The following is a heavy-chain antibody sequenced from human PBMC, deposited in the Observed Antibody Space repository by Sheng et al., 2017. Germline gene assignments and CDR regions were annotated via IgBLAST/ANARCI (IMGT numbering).Heavy chain of an antibody. J-gene: IGHJ6*03. Sequence: QVQLQESGPGLVKAFGDPCPSPALSLVAPSVVTIGSGSGSPQGKGLEWIGYIYYNGDTNYNPSLKSRVTMSIXKSKKQFSLRLTSVTAADTAVYYCARDPLWFGETMDVWGKGTTVTVSS. D-gene: IGHD3-10*01. V-gene: IGHV4-59*01. CDR1: VAPSVVT. CDR2: IYYNGDT. CDR3: ARDPLWFGETMDV.